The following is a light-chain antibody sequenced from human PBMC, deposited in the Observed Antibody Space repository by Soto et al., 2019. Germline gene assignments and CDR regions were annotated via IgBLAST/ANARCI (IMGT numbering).Light chain of an antibody. V-gene: IGKV1-12*01. CDR3: QQASTFPFT. J-gene: IGKJ4*01. CDR1: QLISSW. CDR2: AAS. Sequence: DIQMTQSPSSLAASVGDRVTITCRASQLISSWLVWYQQKPGHAPKLLLYAASNLQSGVPSRFRGSASGTEFPLTISSLQPEDFATYCCQQASTFPFTFGGGTEVHI.